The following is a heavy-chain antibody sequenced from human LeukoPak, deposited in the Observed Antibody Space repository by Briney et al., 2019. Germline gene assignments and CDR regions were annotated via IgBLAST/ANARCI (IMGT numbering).Heavy chain of an antibody. J-gene: IGHJ3*02. CDR3: AKDRAKKETDAFDI. Sequence: GGSLRLSCAASGFTFSSYVMTWVRQAPGEGLEWVSTISGSGGSTYYADSVKGRFTISRDNSKNTLYLQMNSLRAEDTAVYYCAKDRAKKETDAFDIWGQGTMVTVSS. V-gene: IGHV3-23*01. CDR1: GFTFSSYV. CDR2: ISGSGGST.